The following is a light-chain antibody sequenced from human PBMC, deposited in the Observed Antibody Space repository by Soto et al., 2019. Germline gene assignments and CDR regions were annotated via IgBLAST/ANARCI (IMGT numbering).Light chain of an antibody. J-gene: IGKJ1*01. CDR2: GAS. Sequence: EIVFTQSPCTLSLSPGERATLSCRASQSVSSSYLAWYQQKPGQAPRLLIYGASSRATGIPDRFGGSGSGTDFTLTISRLEPEDFVVYHCQQYGDLPPTFGQGTKVDIK. CDR3: QQYGDLPPT. CDR1: QSVSSSY. V-gene: IGKV3-20*01.